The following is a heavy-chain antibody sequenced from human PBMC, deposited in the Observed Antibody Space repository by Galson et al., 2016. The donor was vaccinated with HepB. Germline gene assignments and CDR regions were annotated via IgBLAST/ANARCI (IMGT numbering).Heavy chain of an antibody. CDR2: ISWDSGSI. D-gene: IGHD5-18*01. CDR3: AKLGTQYSYGHYTFDY. Sequence: SLRLSCAASGFTFDDYSMHWVRLAPGKGLEWVSTISWDSGSIGYADSVKGRFTISRDNAHNSLYLQMHRLRTEDTAFYYCAKLGTQYSYGHYTFDYWGQGTLVTVSA. CDR1: GFTFDDYS. V-gene: IGHV3-9*01. J-gene: IGHJ4*02.